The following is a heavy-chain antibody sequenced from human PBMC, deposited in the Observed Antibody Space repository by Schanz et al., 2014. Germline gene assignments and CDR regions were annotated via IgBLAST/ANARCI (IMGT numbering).Heavy chain of an antibody. V-gene: IGHV3-33*01. J-gene: IGHJ4*02. Sequence: QVQLVESGGGLVKPGGSLRLSCAASGFAFSVYGMHWVRQAPGKGPGWVAVIWSDGSTKYYADSVKGRFTISRNNSKNTLDLQMNSLRADDAAVYFCARAHGNNWYGKGLDYWGQGTQXTVSS. D-gene: IGHD1-1*01. CDR3: ARAHGNNWYGKGLDY. CDR2: IWSDGSTK. CDR1: GFAFSVYG.